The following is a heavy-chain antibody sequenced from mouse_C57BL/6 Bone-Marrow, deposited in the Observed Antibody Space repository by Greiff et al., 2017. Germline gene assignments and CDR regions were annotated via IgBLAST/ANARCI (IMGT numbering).Heavy chain of an antibody. Sequence: QVQLKESGPGLVKPSQSLFLTCSITGFPITSGYYWIWIRQSPGKPLEWMGYITHSGETFYNPSLQSPISITRETSKNQFFLQLNSVTTEDTAMYYCAGDGWGWGYLGYWGQGTTLTVSS. CDR3: AGDGWGWGYLGY. J-gene: IGHJ2*01. V-gene: IGHV12-3*01. D-gene: IGHD3-3*01. CDR2: ITHSGET. CDR1: GFPITSGYY.